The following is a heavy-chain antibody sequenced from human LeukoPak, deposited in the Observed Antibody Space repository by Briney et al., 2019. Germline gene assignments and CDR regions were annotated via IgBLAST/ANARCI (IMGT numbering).Heavy chain of an antibody. D-gene: IGHD2-2*03. V-gene: IGHV4-34*01. CDR3: ARVDIVVVPAASSYYYYGMDV. Sequence: SETLSLTCAVYGGSFSGYYWSWIRQPPGKGLEWIGEINHSGSTNYNPSLKSRVTISVDTSKNQFSLKLSSVTAADTAVYYCARVDIVVVPAASSYYYYGMDVWGQGTTVTVSS. CDR1: GGSFSGYY. CDR2: INHSGST. J-gene: IGHJ6*02.